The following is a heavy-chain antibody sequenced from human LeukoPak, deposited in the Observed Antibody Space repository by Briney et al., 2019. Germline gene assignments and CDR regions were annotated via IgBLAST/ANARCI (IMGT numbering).Heavy chain of an antibody. V-gene: IGHV3-15*01. CDR1: GFIFRGAW. CDR2: IIDNAGGGTP. CDR3: VARAGGFRHFDY. J-gene: IGHJ4*02. Sequence: PGGSLRLSCVASGFIFRGAWMSWVRQAPGKGLEWVGRIIDNAGGGTPDYAAPVKGRFAISRDDSKNTVYLQMNSLRAEDTAVYYCVARAGGFRHFDYWGQGTLVTVSS. D-gene: IGHD3-10*01.